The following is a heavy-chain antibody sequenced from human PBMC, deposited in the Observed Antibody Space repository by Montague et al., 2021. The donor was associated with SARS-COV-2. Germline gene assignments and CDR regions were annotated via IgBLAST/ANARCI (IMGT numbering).Heavy chain of an antibody. Sequence: PALVKPTQTLTLTCTFSGFSRSTSGMCVSWIRQPPGKALERLTLSDWDDDKYYSTSLKTRITISKETSKNQVVLTMTNMDPVDTATYYCARMRYYYYMDVWGKGTTVTVSS. V-gene: IGHV2-70*01. CDR1: GFSRSTSGMC. CDR3: ARMRYYYYMDV. CDR2: SDWDDDK. J-gene: IGHJ6*03.